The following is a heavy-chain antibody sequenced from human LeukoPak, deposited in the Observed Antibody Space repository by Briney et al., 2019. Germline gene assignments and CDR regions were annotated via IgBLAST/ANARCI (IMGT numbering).Heavy chain of an antibody. CDR1: GFTFSTYG. D-gene: IGHD3-3*01. CDR2: IRYDGGNK. CDR3: AKEGRKFGVVIHYYYYMDV. Sequence: GGSLRLSCAASGFTFSTYGIHWVRQAPGKGLQWVAFIRYDGGNKYYADSVKGRFTISRDNSKNTLSLKMNSLSAEDTAVYYCAKEGRKFGVVIHYYYYMDVWGKGTTVTVS. J-gene: IGHJ6*03. V-gene: IGHV3-30*02.